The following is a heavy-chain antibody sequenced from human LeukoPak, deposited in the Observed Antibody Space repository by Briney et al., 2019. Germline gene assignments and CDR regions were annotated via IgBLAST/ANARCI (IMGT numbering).Heavy chain of an antibody. CDR2: IYYSGST. V-gene: IGHV4-39*01. D-gene: IGHD6-19*01. CDR1: SGSISSSSYY. J-gene: IGHJ4*02. Sequence: SETLSLTCTVSSGSISSSSYYWGWIRQPPGKGLEWIGSIYYSGSTYYNPSLKSRVTISVDTSKNQFSPKLSSVTAAETAVYYCARHKLGTVAGFYFDYWGQGTLVTVSS. CDR3: ARHKLGTVAGFYFDY.